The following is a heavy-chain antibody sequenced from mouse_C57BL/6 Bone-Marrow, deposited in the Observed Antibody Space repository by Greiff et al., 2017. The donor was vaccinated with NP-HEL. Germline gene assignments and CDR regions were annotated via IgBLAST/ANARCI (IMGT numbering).Heavy chain of an antibody. CDR2: IYPGGGYT. D-gene: IGHD1-1*01. J-gene: IGHJ2*01. V-gene: IGHV1-63*01. CDR1: GYTFTNYW. Sequence: QVQLQQSGAELVRPGTSVKMSCKASGYTFTNYWIGWAKQRPGHGLEWIGDIYPGGGYTNYNEKFKGKATLTADKSSSTAYMQFRSLISEDSAIYYCARWGTTVVASFDYWGQGTTLTVSS. CDR3: ARWGTTVVASFDY.